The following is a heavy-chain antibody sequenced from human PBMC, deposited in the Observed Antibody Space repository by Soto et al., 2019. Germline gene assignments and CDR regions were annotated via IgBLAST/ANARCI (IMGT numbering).Heavy chain of an antibody. CDR1: GGTFSSYA. CDR3: ARDRYSESYPGRGWFDP. Sequence: SVKVSCKASGGTFSSYAIIWVRQAPGQGLEGMGGISPSFGPANYAQKFQGRVTITEDNSTSTAYIELSSVRSEHTGLYYFARDRYSESYPGRGWFDPWGPGTLVTVSS. D-gene: IGHD1-26*01. CDR2: ISPSFGPA. V-gene: IGHV1-69*06. J-gene: IGHJ5*02.